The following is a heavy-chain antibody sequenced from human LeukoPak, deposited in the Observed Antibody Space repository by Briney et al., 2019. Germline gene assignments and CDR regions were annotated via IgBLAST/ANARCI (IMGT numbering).Heavy chain of an antibody. CDR1: GGSFSGYY. Sequence: SETLSLTCAVYGGSFSGYYWSWIRQPPGKGLEWIGEINHSGSTNYNPSLKSRVTISVDTSKNQFSLKLSSVTAADTAVYYCARGGEAGQYQLLFFGNWFDPWGQGTLVTVSS. D-gene: IGHD2-2*01. J-gene: IGHJ5*02. CDR3: ARGGEAGQYQLLFFGNWFDP. CDR2: INHSGST. V-gene: IGHV4-34*01.